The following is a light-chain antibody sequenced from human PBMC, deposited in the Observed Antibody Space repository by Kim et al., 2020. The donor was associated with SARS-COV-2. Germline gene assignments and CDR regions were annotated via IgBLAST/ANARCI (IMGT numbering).Light chain of an antibody. CDR1: SLRRYY. Sequence: GQTIRITCHGDSLRRYYSSWYQQQPGQAPVLVIYGKNNRPSGIPDRCSGSSSGKTASLTITGAQAEDEADYYCNPRDSSGNHLVVFGGGTQLTVL. J-gene: IGLJ2*01. CDR3: NPRDSSGNHLVV. CDR2: GKN. V-gene: IGLV3-19*01.